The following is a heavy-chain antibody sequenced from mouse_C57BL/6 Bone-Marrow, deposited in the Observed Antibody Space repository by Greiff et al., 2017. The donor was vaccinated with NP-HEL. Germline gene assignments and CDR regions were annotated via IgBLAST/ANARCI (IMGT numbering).Heavy chain of an antibody. CDR1: GYTFTSYG. J-gene: IGHJ4*01. CDR3: GGTSPGGMDY. CDR2: IYPRSGNT. Sequence: VQLQQSGAELARPGASVKLSCTASGYTFTSYGISWVKQRTGQGLEWIGEIYPRSGNTSYNEKFKGKATLTADKSSSTAYMEIRSLTCEDSAVYFWGGTSPGGMDYWGQGTSVTVSS. D-gene: IGHD1-1*02. V-gene: IGHV1-81*01.